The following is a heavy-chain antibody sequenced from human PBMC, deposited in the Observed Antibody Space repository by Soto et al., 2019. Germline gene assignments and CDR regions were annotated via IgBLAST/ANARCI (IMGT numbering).Heavy chain of an antibody. Sequence: GGSLILSCAASGFTFSSHWMHWVRQAPGKGLVWVSRITYDGSNKYYADSVKGRFTISRDNSKNTLYLQMNSLRAEDTAVYYCAKDEDSSGWYRTFYYYYGMDVWGQGTTVTVSS. CDR1: GFTFSSHW. J-gene: IGHJ6*02. CDR2: ITYDGSNK. CDR3: AKDEDSSGWYRTFYYYYGMDV. V-gene: IGHV3-30*18. D-gene: IGHD6-19*01.